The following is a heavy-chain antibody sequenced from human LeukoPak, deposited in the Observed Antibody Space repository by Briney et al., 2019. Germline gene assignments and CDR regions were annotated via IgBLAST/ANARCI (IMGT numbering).Heavy chain of an antibody. Sequence: GASVKVSCKASGYTFSSYSMHWVRQAPGQGLEWMGMINPSGGSTSYAQKFQGRVTMTRDTSTSTVYMELSSLRSEDTAVYYCARDPCGGDCYYYYYMDVWGKGTTVTISS. CDR3: ARDPCGGDCYYYYYMDV. CDR1: GYTFSSYS. D-gene: IGHD2-21*02. V-gene: IGHV1-46*01. J-gene: IGHJ6*03. CDR2: INPSGGST.